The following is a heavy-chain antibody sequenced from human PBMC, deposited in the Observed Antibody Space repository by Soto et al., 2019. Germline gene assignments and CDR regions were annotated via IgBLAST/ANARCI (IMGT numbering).Heavy chain of an antibody. J-gene: IGHJ6*02. CDR1: GYSFTNYW. CDR3: ARHPQWYYDILTGRYYYYYGMDV. CDR2: IHPSDSYT. D-gene: IGHD3-9*01. Sequence: GGSLKISCKGSGYSFTNYWISWVRQMHGKGLEWMRRIHPSDSYTNYSPSFQGHVTISADKSISTAYLQWSSLKASDTAMYYCARHPQWYYDILTGRYYYYYGMDVWGQGTTVTVSS. V-gene: IGHV5-10-1*01.